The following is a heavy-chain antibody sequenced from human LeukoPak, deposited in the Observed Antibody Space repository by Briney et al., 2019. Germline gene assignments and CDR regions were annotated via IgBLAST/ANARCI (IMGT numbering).Heavy chain of an antibody. CDR1: GGSFSGYY. CDR2: IYSSGST. CDR3: ARSGSGYLRYYFDY. Sequence: SETLSLTCAVYGGSFSGYYWGWIRQPPGKGLEWIGSIYSSGSTYYNPSLKSRVTISVDTSKNQFSLKLSSVTAADTAVYYCARSGSGYLRYYFDYWGQGTLVTVSS. J-gene: IGHJ4*02. V-gene: IGHV4-34*01. D-gene: IGHD5-12*01.